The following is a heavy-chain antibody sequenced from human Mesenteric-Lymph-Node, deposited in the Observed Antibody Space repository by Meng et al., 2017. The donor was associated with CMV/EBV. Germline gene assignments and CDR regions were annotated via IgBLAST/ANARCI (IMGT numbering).Heavy chain of an antibody. CDR3: ARMIGITVPWFDA. D-gene: IGHD1-7*01. CDR2: IYPGDSET. J-gene: IGHJ5*02. Sequence: SCEGSGYNFDKYWIAWVRQTPGKGLEWMGTIYPGDSETTYSPSFEGQVTISADRSISTAYMQWSSLKASDTALYYCARMIGITVPWFDAWGQGIQVTVSS. CDR1: GYNFDKYW. V-gene: IGHV5-51*01.